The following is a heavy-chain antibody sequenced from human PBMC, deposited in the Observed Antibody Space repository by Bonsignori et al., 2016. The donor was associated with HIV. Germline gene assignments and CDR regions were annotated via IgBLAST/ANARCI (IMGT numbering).Heavy chain of an antibody. CDR3: ARGNWYGFDY. D-gene: IGHD1-1*01. V-gene: IGHV3-7*03. Sequence: VRQAPGKGLEWVANIKQDGSETYYVDSVKGRFTISRDNAKNSLYLQMNSLRAEDRAVYYCARGNWYGFDYWGQGTRSPSPQ. J-gene: IGHJ4*02. CDR2: IKQDGSET.